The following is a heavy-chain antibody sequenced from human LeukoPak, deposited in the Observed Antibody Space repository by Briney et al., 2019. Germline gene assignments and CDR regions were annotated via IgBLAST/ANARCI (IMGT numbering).Heavy chain of an antibody. CDR2: IKQDETEK. CDR1: GFTFSNFW. J-gene: IGHJ6*02. D-gene: IGHD3-3*01. Sequence: GGSLRLSCTASGFTFSNFWMGWVRQAPGKGLEWVANIKQDETEKFYLGSVKGRFTISRDNAKNSLYLQMNSLRAEDTAVYYCARDLSPQKYYDFWSGYYPLYYYYGMDVWGQGTTVTVSS. CDR3: ARDLSPQKYYDFWSGYYPLYYYYGMDV. V-gene: IGHV3-7*03.